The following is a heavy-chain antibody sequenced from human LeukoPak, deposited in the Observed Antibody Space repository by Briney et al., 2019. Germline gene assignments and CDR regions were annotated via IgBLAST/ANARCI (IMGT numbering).Heavy chain of an antibody. V-gene: IGHV3-23*01. CDR3: AKHQLYYYDS. J-gene: IGHJ4*02. D-gene: IGHD3-22*01. Sequence: AGGSLRLSCAASGFTFSNYGLSWVRQAPGKGLGWVSAISTSGGSTYYADSVKGRFTISRDNSKNTLYLQMNSLRAEDTAVYYCAKHQLYYYDSWGQGTLVTVSS. CDR1: GFTFSNYG. CDR2: ISTSGGST.